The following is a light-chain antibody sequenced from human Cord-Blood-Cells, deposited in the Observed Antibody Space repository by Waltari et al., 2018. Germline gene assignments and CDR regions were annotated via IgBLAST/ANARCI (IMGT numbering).Light chain of an antibody. CDR3: QQANSFPFT. V-gene: IGKV1-12*01. CDR2: AAS. CDR1: QGISSW. J-gene: IGKJ3*01. Sequence: DIQITQSPSSVSASVEDRVTITCRASQGISSWLAWYPQKRVKAPKLLIYAASILQSGVQSRFSGSGSGTDFTRTISSLKPEDFATYYCQQANSFPFTFGPGTKVDIK.